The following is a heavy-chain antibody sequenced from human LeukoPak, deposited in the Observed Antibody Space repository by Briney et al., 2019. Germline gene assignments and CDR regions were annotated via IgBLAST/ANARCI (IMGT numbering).Heavy chain of an antibody. CDR2: ISYDGSNK. Sequence: PGGSLRLSCAASGFTFSSYGMHWVRQAPSKGLEWVAVISYDGSNKYYADSVKGRFTISRDNSKNTLYLQMNSLRAEDTAVYYCAKVSVVAAAGPIDYWGQGTLVTVSS. V-gene: IGHV3-30*18. D-gene: IGHD6-13*01. CDR3: AKVSVVAAAGPIDY. J-gene: IGHJ4*02. CDR1: GFTFSSYG.